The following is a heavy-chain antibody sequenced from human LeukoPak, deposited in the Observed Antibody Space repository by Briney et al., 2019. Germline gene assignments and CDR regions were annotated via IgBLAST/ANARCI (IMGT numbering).Heavy chain of an antibody. V-gene: IGHV4-30-4*01. CDR3: ARDNYDSSGYYEHALDL. Sequence: SETLSLTCTVSRGSISSGDYYWTWIRQPPGKGLEWIAYIYYTGSTYYNPSLKSRVTISVDTSKNQFSLKMTSLTAADTAVYYCARDNYDSSGYYEHALDLWGQGTMVTVSS. CDR2: IYYTGST. CDR1: RGSISSGDYY. D-gene: IGHD3-22*01. J-gene: IGHJ3*01.